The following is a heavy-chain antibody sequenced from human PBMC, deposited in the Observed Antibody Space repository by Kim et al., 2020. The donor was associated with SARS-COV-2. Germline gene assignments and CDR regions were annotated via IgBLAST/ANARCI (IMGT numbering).Heavy chain of an antibody. V-gene: IGHV3-49*03. CDR2: IRSKAYGGTT. Sequence: GGSLRLSCTASGFTFGDYAMSWFRQAPGKGLEWVGFIRSKAYGGTTEYAASVKGRFTISRDDSKSIAYLQMNSLKTEDTAVYYCTRDPEGSLGYYFDYWGQGTLVTVSS. J-gene: IGHJ4*02. CDR3: TRDPEGSLGYYFDY. CDR1: GFTFGDYA. D-gene: IGHD7-27*01.